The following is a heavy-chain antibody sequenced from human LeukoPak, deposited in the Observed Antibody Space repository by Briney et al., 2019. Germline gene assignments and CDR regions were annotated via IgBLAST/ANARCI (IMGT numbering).Heavy chain of an antibody. Sequence: GASVKVSCKASGYTFTSYYMRWVRQAPGQGLEWMGIINPSGGSTSYAQKFQGRVTMTRDMSTSTVYMELSSLRSEDTAVYYCARDGATFPLRAAADAFDIWGQGTMVTVSS. D-gene: IGHD6-25*01. CDR3: ARDGATFPLRAAADAFDI. J-gene: IGHJ3*02. V-gene: IGHV1-46*01. CDR1: GYTFTSYY. CDR2: INPSGGST.